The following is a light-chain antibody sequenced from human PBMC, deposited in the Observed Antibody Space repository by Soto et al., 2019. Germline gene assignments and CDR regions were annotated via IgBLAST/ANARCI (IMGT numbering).Light chain of an antibody. V-gene: IGKV3-20*01. CDR3: QQYGSSPRYT. Sequence: EIVLTQSPGTLSLSPGERATLSCRASQSVSSSYLAWYQQKPGQAPRLLIYGASSGATGIPDRFSGSGSGRDFTLTISRLEPEDVAVYYCQQYGSSPRYTFGQGTKLEIK. CDR1: QSVSSSY. CDR2: GAS. J-gene: IGKJ2*01.